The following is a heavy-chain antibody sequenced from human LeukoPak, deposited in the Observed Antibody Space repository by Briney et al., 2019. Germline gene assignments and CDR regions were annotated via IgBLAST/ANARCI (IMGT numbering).Heavy chain of an antibody. D-gene: IGHD3-10*01. CDR2: IRYDGSNK. CDR3: AKDRRGELLWFGELLTDY. CDR1: GFTFSSYG. V-gene: IGHV3-30*02. Sequence: PGGSLRLSCAASGFTFSSYGMHWVRQAPGKGLEWVAFIRYDGSNKYYADSVKGRFTISRDNSKNTLYLQMNSLRAEDTAVYYCAKDRRGELLWFGELLTDYWGQGTLVTVSS. J-gene: IGHJ4*02.